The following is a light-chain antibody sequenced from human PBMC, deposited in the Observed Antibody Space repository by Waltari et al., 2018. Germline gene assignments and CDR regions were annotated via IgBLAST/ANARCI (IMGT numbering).Light chain of an antibody. Sequence: DIQMTQSPSTLSASVGDRVTITCRASQSISSWLAWYQQKPGKAPKPLIYKASSLESGVPSRFSGSGSGTEFTLTIISLQTDDFATYYCQQYNSYSYTFGQGTNLEIK. V-gene: IGKV1-5*03. CDR1: QSISSW. CDR3: QQYNSYSYT. CDR2: KAS. J-gene: IGKJ2*01.